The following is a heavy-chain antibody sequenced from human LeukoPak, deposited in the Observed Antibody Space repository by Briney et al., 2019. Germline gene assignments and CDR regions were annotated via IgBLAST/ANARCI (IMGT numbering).Heavy chain of an antibody. CDR2: TSGGGGST. D-gene: IGHD3-10*01. Sequence: PGGSLRLSCAASGFTVSSNYMSWVRQAPGKGLEWVSGTSGGGGSTYYADSVKGRFTISRDNSKNTLYLQMNSLRAEDTAVYYCAKDRLISGSYSLDYWGQGTLVTVSP. CDR1: GFTVSSNY. V-gene: IGHV3-23*01. CDR3: AKDRLISGSYSLDY. J-gene: IGHJ4*02.